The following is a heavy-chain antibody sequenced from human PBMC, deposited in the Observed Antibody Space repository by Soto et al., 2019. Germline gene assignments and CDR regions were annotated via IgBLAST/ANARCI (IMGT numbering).Heavy chain of an antibody. J-gene: IGHJ6*02. CDR2: IVTVFPSV. CDR1: GGAFNNYA. D-gene: IGHD6-13*01. V-gene: IGHV1-69*18. Sequence: QVQLVQSGAEVKRPGSSVKVSCKASGGAFNNYAIYWVRQAPGQGLEWRGTIVTVFPSVYYAPRFQGRLTINAGGSTDTVYMLQTCLKSEATAVYYCAREMPSTEAAYFYYGLNVWGQGTSVTVSS. CDR3: AREMPSTEAAYFYYGLNV.